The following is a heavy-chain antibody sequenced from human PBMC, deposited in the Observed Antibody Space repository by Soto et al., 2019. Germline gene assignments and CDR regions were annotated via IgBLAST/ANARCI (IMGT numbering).Heavy chain of an antibody. D-gene: IGHD2-15*01. Sequence: GGSLRLSCVASGFTFSSYNMHWVRQAPGKGLEWVSYISTRSSTISYADSVKGRFTISRDNAKNSQYLQMNSLRDEDTAVYYCAREGRYCSGGSCHGPNAFDIWGQGT. CDR1: GFTFSSYN. CDR2: ISTRSSTI. J-gene: IGHJ3*02. V-gene: IGHV3-48*02. CDR3: AREGRYCSGGSCHGPNAFDI.